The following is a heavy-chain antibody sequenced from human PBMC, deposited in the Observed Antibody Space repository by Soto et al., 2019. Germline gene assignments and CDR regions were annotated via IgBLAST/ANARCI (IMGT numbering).Heavy chain of an antibody. CDR3: ARGSTGSTTHFYYYGMDV. CDR1: GYTFASYW. Sequence: HGESLKISCRASGYTFASYWIGWVRQMPGKGLEWMGIIYPGDSDTRYSPSFQGQVTISVDKSISTAYLQWSSLKASDTAMYYCARGSTGSTTHFYYYGMDVWGQGTTVTVSS. J-gene: IGHJ6*02. V-gene: IGHV5-51*01. D-gene: IGHD1-1*01. CDR2: IYPGDSDT.